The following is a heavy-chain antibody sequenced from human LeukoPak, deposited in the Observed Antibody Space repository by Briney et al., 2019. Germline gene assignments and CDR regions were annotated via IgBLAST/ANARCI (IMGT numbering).Heavy chain of an antibody. D-gene: IGHD3-22*01. CDR1: GFTFDIYA. V-gene: IGHV3-23*01. CDR2: ITSSGTGT. CDR3: AKDRPNYYDSSGHYYRRNGDY. Sequence: PGGSLRLSCAASGFTFDIYAMSWVRQAPGKGLEWVSSITSSGTGTFYADSVKGRFTISRDNSESTVYLQMNSLRAEDTAVYYCAKDRPNYYDSSGHYYRRNGDYWGQGALVTVSS. J-gene: IGHJ4*02.